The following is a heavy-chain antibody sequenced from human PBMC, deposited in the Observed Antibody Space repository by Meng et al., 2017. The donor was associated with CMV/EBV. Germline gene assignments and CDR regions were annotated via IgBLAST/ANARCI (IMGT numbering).Heavy chain of an antibody. CDR3: TTDQPFWSGYTYYFDY. CDR1: GFTVSSNY. J-gene: IGHJ4*02. Sequence: GRSLRLSCAASGFTVSSNYMSWVRQAPGKGLEWVGRIKSKTDGGTTDYAAPVKGRFTISRDDSKNTLYLQMNSLKTEDTAVYYCTTDQPFWSGYTYYFDYWGQGTLVTVSS. CDR2: IKSKTDGGTT. V-gene: IGHV3-15*01. D-gene: IGHD3-3*02.